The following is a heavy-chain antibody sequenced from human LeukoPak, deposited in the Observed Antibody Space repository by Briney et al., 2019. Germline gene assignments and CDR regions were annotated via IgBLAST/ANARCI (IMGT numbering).Heavy chain of an antibody. V-gene: IGHV1-2*02. CDR3: ARDSSLGRFLEWADAFDI. CDR2: INPNSGGT. CDR1: GYTFTGYY. D-gene: IGHD3-3*01. Sequence: RASGKVSCKASGYTFTGYYMHWVRQAPGQGLEWMGWINPNSGGTNYAQKFQGRVTMTRDTSISTAYMELSRLRSDDTAVYYCARDSSLGRFLEWADAFDIWGQGTMVTVSS. J-gene: IGHJ3*02.